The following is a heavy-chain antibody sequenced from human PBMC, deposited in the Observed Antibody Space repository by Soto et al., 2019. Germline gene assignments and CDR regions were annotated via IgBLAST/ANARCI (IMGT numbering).Heavy chain of an antibody. CDR3: ARGSRELRDAFDI. V-gene: IGHV3-33*01. Sequence: GGSLRLSCAASGFTFSSYGMHWVRQSPGKGLEWVAVIWYDGSNKYYADSVKGRFTISRDNSKNTLYLQMNSLRAEDTAVYYCARGSRELRDAFDIWGQGTMVTVSS. J-gene: IGHJ3*02. D-gene: IGHD1-7*01. CDR2: IWYDGSNK. CDR1: GFTFSSYG.